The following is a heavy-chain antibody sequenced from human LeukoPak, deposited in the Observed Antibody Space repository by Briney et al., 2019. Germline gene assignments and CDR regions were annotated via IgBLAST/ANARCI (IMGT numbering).Heavy chain of an antibody. J-gene: IGHJ4*02. CDR3: ARVYGGGDCPD. CDR1: GGSFSGYY. D-gene: IGHD2-21*02. Sequence: KPSETLSLTCAVYGGSFSGYYWSWTRQPPGKGLEWIGEINHSGSTNYNPSLKSRVTISVDTSKNQFSLKLSSVTAADTAVYYCARVYGGGDCPDWGQGTLVTVSS. V-gene: IGHV4-34*01. CDR2: INHSGST.